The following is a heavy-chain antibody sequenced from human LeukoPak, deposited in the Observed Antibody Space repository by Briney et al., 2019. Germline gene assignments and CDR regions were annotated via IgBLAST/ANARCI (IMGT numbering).Heavy chain of an antibody. CDR3: ARPAMEYWHPSGDGFDP. V-gene: IGHV3-30-3*01. CDR2: ISYDGSNK. Sequence: GRSLRLSCAASGFTFSSYAMNWVRQAPGKGLDWVAVISYDGSNKYYADSVKGRFTISRDNSKNTLYLQMNSLRAEDTAVYYCARPAMEYWHPSGDGFDPWGQGTLVTVSS. CDR1: GFTFSSYA. J-gene: IGHJ5*02. D-gene: IGHD2-8*01.